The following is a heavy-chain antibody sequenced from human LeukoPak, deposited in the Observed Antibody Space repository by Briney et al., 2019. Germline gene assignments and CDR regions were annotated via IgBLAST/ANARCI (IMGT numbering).Heavy chain of an antibody. CDR1: GFTVSSNY. CDR3: ARDRGGGGGSDY. CDR2: IYSGGST. J-gene: IGHJ4*02. V-gene: IGHV3-66*01. D-gene: IGHD2-15*01. Sequence: GGSLRLSCAAPGFTVSSNYMSWVRQAPGKGLEWVSVIYSGGSTYYADSVKGRFTISRDNSKNTLYLQMNSLRAEDTAVYYCARDRGGGGGSDYWGQGTLVTVSS.